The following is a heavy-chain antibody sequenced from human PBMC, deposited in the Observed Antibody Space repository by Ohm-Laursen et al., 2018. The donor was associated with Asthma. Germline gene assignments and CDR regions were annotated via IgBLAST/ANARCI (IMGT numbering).Heavy chain of an antibody. V-gene: IGHV1-3*01. CDR3: ARDHSSGYSFSFDY. CDR1: GYTFSDYA. CDR2: TNPDSGNT. J-gene: IGHJ4*02. D-gene: IGHD3-22*01. Sequence: SVKVSCKASGYTFSDYAIHWVRQAPGQRPEWMGRTNPDSGNTQYSHKFQGRVTISSDTSTSTAYMELSSLRSEDTAVYYCARDHSSGYSFSFDYWGQGTLVTVSS.